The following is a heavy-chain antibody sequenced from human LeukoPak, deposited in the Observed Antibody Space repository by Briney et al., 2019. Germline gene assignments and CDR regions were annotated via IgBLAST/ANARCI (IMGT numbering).Heavy chain of an antibody. CDR1: GDSISSLYWSSISSYY. CDR2: IYYSGST. D-gene: IGHD1-1*01. V-gene: IGHV4-61*01. Sequence: SETLSLTCIVSGDSISSLYWSSISSYYWSWIRQPPGKGLEWIGYIYYSGSTNYNPSLKSRVTISVDTSKNQFSLKLSSVTAADTAVYYCARDQERTGTTVGMDVWGQGTTVTVSS. CDR3: ARDQERTGTTVGMDV. J-gene: IGHJ6*02.